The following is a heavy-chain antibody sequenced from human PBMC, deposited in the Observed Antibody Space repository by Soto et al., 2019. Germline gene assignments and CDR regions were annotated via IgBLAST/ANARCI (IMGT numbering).Heavy chain of an antibody. Sequence: GGSLRLSCAASGFTFSSYAMSWVRQAPGKGLEWVSAISGSGGSTYYADSVKGRFTISRDNSKNTLYLQMNSLRAEDTAVYYCAKAGDSSTSDFIDAFDIWGQGTMVTVSS. CDR1: GFTFSSYA. J-gene: IGHJ3*02. D-gene: IGHD2-2*01. V-gene: IGHV3-23*01. CDR2: ISGSGGST. CDR3: AKAGDSSTSDFIDAFDI.